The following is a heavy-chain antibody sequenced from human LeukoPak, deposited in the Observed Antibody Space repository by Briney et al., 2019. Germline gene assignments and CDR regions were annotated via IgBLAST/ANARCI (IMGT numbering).Heavy chain of an antibody. CDR3: ARGSHDYGELEFYFDY. J-gene: IGHJ4*02. Sequence: GGSLRLSCAASGFTFSSYGMHWVRQAPGKGLEWVAVISYDGSNKYYADSVKGRFTISRDNSKNTLYLQMNSLRAEDTAVYYCARGSHDYGELEFYFDYWGQGTLVTVSS. D-gene: IGHD4-17*01. CDR1: GFTFSSYG. V-gene: IGHV3-30*19. CDR2: ISYDGSNK.